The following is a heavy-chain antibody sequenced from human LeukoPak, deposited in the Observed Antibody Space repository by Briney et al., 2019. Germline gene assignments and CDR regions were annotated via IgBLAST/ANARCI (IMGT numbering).Heavy chain of an antibody. CDR2: ITTSGATT. CDR3: AIMHGYYDGSGYWVQ. D-gene: IGHD3-22*01. CDR1: GFTFSSYA. J-gene: IGHJ4*02. V-gene: IGHV3-23*01. Sequence: GGSLRLSCAASGFTFSSYAMHWVRQAPGKGLEWVSFITTSGATTSYADSVKGRFTISRDNPRNTLYMQMNSLRDEDTALYYCAIMHGYYDGSGYWVQWGQGTLVTVSS.